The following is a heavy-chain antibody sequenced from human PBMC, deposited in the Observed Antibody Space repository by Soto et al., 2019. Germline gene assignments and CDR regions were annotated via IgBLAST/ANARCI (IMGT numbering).Heavy chain of an antibody. CDR3: ARGGSSWPLNWFDP. Sequence: SETLSLTCTVSGGSISSYYWSWIRQPPGKGLEWIGYIYYSGSTNYNPSLKSRVTISVDTSKNQFSLKLSSVTAADTAVYYCARGGSSWPLNWFDPWGQGTLVTVSS. CDR2: IYYSGST. V-gene: IGHV4-59*01. D-gene: IGHD6-13*01. J-gene: IGHJ5*02. CDR1: GGSISSYY.